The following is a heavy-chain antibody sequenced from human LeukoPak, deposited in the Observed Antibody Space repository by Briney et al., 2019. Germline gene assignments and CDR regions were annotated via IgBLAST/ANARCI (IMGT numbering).Heavy chain of an antibody. CDR1: GFTFSSYS. CDR2: ISSSSTYI. CDR3: ARHSTVTGPY. D-gene: IGHD4-17*01. V-gene: IGHV3-21*01. J-gene: IGHJ4*02. Sequence: PGGSLRLSCAASGFTFSSYSMNWVRQAPGKGLEWVSSISSSSTYIYYADSVKGRFTISRDDAKKSLNLQMDSLRAEDTAVYYCARHSTVTGPYWGQGTLVTVSS.